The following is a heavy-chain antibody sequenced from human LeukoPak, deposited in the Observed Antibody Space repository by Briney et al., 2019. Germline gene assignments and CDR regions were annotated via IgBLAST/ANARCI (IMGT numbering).Heavy chain of an antibody. J-gene: IGHJ4*02. V-gene: IGHV3-74*01. Sequence: GGSLRLSCAASGFTFSSYWMHWVRQAPGKGLVWVSRIKSDGSGTSYADSVKGRFTISRDSAKNTLSLQMNSLRAEDTAVYYCARDYDFWSGFFDYWGQGTLVTVSS. CDR3: ARDYDFWSGFFDY. D-gene: IGHD3-3*01. CDR2: IKSDGSGT. CDR1: GFTFSSYW.